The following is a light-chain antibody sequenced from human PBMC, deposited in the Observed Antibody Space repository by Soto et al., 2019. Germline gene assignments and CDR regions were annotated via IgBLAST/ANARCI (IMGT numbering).Light chain of an antibody. J-gene: IGLJ2*01. CDR1: SSDVGGYNY. CDR3: SSYTSNNTPV. Sequence: QSALTQPASVSGSPGQSITISCTGTSSDVGGYNYVSWYQQHPGKAPKLMIYDVSDRPSGVSNRFSGSKSGNTASLTISGLAAEEDADYHCSSYTSNNTPVFGGGTKLTVL. CDR2: DVS. V-gene: IGLV2-14*01.